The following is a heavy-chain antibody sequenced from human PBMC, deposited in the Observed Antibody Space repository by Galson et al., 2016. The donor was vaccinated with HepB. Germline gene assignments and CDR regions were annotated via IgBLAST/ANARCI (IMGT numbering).Heavy chain of an antibody. J-gene: IGHJ4*02. CDR2: ISSGSSYT. CDR1: GFSFRSHA. D-gene: IGHD3-3*01. V-gene: IGHV3-21*01. CDR3: ATVPILGAVARYLDY. Sequence: SLRLSCAVSGFSFRSHAMNWARQAPGKGLEWVSSISSGSSYTYYADSVKGRFSISRDNAKKSLFLQMNSLRVEDTAVYYCATVPILGAVARYLDYWGQGTLVTVSS.